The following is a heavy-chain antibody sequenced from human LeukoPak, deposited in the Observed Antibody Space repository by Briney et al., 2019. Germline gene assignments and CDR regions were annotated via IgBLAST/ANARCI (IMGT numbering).Heavy chain of an antibody. CDR1: GFTFSSYW. Sequence: GGSLRLSCAASGFTFSSYWMSWVRQAPGKGLEWVANIKQDGSEKYYVDSVKGRFTISRDNAKNSLYLQMNSLRAEDTAVYYCARGCGKYRCDYFDYWGQGTLVTVSS. V-gene: IGHV3-7*01. CDR3: ARGCGKYRCDYFDY. CDR2: IKQDGSEK. J-gene: IGHJ4*02. D-gene: IGHD1-26*01.